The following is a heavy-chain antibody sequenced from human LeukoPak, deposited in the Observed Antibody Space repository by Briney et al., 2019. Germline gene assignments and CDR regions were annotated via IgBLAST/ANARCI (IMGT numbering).Heavy chain of an antibody. D-gene: IGHD2-15*01. J-gene: IGHJ3*02. CDR2: ISRSGGDT. V-gene: IGHV3-23*01. CDR3: AECGSTCYANAFYM. Sequence: GGSLRLSCAASGFTFSSYAMTWVRQAPGKGLEWGSAISRSGGDTEYADSVKGRFTICRDNSKNTLYLQMNSLRAEDTAVYYCAECGSTCYANAFYMWGQGTLVTVSS. CDR1: GFTFSSYA.